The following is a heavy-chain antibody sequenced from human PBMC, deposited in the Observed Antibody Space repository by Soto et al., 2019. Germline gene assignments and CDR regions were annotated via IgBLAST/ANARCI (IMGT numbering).Heavy chain of an antibody. V-gene: IGHV4-4*02. Sequence: SETLSLTCAVSGGSISSGYWCWSWVRQSPGKGLEWIGEINHSGSTNYNPSLKSRVTISVDTSKNQFSLKLSSVTAADTAVYYCARGQEDSSSWYWFYPWGQGTLVTVSS. J-gene: IGHJ5*02. CDR3: ARGQEDSSSWYWFYP. CDR2: INHSGST. CDR1: GGSISSGYW. D-gene: IGHD6-13*01.